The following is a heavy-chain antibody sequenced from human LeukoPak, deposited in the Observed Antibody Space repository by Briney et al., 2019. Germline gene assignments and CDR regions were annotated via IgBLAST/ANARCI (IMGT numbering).Heavy chain of an antibody. CDR3: ARYGGGRDF. V-gene: IGHV4-59*01. Sequence: KPSETLSLTCTVSGDSISSYYWTWIRQPPGKGLEWIGYITYSGITDYNPSLKSRVTISVDTSKNHFSLNLSSVTAADTAVYYCARYGGGRDFWGQGTLVTVSS. CDR1: GDSISSYY. CDR2: ITYSGIT. D-gene: IGHD2-15*01. J-gene: IGHJ4*02.